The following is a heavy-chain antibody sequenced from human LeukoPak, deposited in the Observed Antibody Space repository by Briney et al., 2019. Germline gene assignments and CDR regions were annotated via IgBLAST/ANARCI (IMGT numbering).Heavy chain of an antibody. V-gene: IGHV3-23*01. J-gene: IGHJ4*02. Sequence: GGSLRLSCAAAGFAFNNYAMSWVRQAPGKGLEWVSAISGSGGSTYYADSVKGRFTISRDNSKNPLYLQMNSLRAEDTAVYYCAKGFRITMVRGAYDYWGQGTLVTVSS. D-gene: IGHD3-10*01. CDR3: AKGFRITMVRGAYDY. CDR2: ISGSGGST. CDR1: GFAFNNYA.